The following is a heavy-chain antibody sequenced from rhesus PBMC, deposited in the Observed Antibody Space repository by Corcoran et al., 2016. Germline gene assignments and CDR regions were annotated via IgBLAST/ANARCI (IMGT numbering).Heavy chain of an antibody. V-gene: IGHV4-169*01. CDR2: IYGGGSST. CDR1: GGSISSSD. Sequence: QLQLQESGPGLVKPSETLSVTCAVPGGSISSSDWSWIRQAPGKGLEWIGYIYGGGSSTNYNPSLRCRVTLSVDTSKSQLSLKLSSVTAADTAVYYCARTKTGYSGSFHFDYWGQGVLVTVSS. D-gene: IGHD6-25*01. J-gene: IGHJ4*01. CDR3: ARTKTGYSGSFHFDY.